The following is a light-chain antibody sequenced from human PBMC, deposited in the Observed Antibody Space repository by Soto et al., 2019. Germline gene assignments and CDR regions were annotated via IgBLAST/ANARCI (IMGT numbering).Light chain of an antibody. CDR3: SSYTSSSTFV. Sequence: QSALTQPASVSGSPGQSITISCTGTSSDVGGYNYVSWHQQHPGKAPKLMIYEVSNRPSGVSNRLSGSKSGNTASLTISGLQAEDEADYYCSSYTSSSTFVFGTGTKLTVL. V-gene: IGLV2-14*01. CDR2: EVS. CDR1: SSDVGGYNY. J-gene: IGLJ1*01.